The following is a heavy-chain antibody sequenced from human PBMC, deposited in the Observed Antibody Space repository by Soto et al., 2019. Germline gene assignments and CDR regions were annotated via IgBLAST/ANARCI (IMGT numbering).Heavy chain of an antibody. D-gene: IGHD3-9*01. CDR2: INPNSGDT. V-gene: IGHV1-2*02. CDR1: GYTFTNYY. Sequence: EASVKVSCKTSGYTFTNYYMHWVRQAPGQGLEWMGWINPNSGDTNYAQRFQGRVTMTRDTSITTAYMELRRLRSDDTAVYYCARMTYYDILTGYSPYLAYAMDVWGQGTTVTVSS. J-gene: IGHJ6*02. CDR3: ARMTYYDILTGYSPYLAYAMDV.